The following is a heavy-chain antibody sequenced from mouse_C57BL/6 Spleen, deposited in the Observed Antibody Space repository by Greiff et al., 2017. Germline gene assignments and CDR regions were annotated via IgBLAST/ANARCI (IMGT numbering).Heavy chain of an antibody. Sequence: EVKLQESGAELVKPGASVKLSCTASGFNIKDYYMHWVKQRTEQGLEWIGRIDPEDGETKYAPKFQGKATITADTSSNTAYLQLSSLTSEDTAVYYCARGDYYGISGWFAYWGQGTLVTVSA. J-gene: IGHJ3*01. D-gene: IGHD1-1*01. V-gene: IGHV14-2*01. CDR1: GFNIKDYY. CDR2: IDPEDGET. CDR3: ARGDYYGISGWFAY.